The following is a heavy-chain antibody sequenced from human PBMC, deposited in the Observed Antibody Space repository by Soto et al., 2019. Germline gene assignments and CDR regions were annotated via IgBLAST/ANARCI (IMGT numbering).Heavy chain of an antibody. CDR3: ATSWGSGGNSWGVFDY. CDR2: ISWDGGST. V-gene: IGHV3-43*01. J-gene: IGHJ4*02. CDR1: GFTFDDYT. Sequence: EVQLVESGGVVVQPGGSLRLSCAASGFTFDDYTMHWVRQAPGKGLEWVSLISWDGGSTYYADSVKGRFTISRDNSKNSLYLQMNSLRTEDTALYYCATSWGSGGNSWGVFDYWGQGTLVTVSS. D-gene: IGHD2-21*02.